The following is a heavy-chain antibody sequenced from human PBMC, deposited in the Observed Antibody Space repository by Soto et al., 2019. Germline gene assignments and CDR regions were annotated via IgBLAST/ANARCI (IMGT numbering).Heavy chain of an antibody. CDR2: ISAYNGDT. CDR3: AIDSLGTETTAWLDP. Sequence: QVQLVQSGAEVKKPGASVKVSCKASGYTFTNYDISWVRQAPGQGLEWMGWISAYNGDTNYAQRVQGRVTMTTDTSTTAAYMELRTLTSDDTAMYYCAIDSLGTETTAWLDPWGQGTLVTVSS. V-gene: IGHV1-18*04. D-gene: IGHD1-1*01. J-gene: IGHJ5*02. CDR1: GYTFTNYD.